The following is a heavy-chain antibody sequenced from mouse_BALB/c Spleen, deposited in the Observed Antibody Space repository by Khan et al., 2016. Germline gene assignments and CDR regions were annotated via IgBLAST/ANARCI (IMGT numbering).Heavy chain of an antibody. J-gene: IGHJ4*01. D-gene: IGHD2-14*01. CDR3: ARRGDYRSPYYYSLDY. CDR2: ILPGSGT. Sequence: QVQLKESGAELMKPGASVKISCKATGYTFSGYWIEWVKQRPGHGLEWIGEILPGSGTNYNETFKGKATFTADTSSNTVYMQLSSLTSEDSAVYYCARRGDYRSPYYYSLDYWGQGTSVTVSS. V-gene: IGHV1-9*01. CDR1: GYTFSGYW.